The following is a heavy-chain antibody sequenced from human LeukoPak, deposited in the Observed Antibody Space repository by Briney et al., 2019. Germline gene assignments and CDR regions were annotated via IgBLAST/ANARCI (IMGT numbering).Heavy chain of an antibody. V-gene: IGHV3-64D*06. CDR2: IGPNGAST. Sequence: GGSLRLSCSTCGFTFSNHFMHWVRQAPGKGLEYVSSIGPNGASTLCADSVKGRFTISRDNSKNALYLQLTSLRLEDTALYYCVKDLTGTWSFDYWGQGTLVTVSS. CDR1: GFTFSNHF. CDR3: VKDLTGTWSFDY. D-gene: IGHD3-9*01. J-gene: IGHJ4*02.